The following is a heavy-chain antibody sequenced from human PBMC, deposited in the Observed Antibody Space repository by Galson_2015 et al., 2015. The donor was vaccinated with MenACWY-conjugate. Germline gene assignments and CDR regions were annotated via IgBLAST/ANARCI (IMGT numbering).Heavy chain of an antibody. V-gene: IGHV4-34*01. CDR1: DGSLTGAS. CDR3: ARLVTRGITIFGAHPRASYGLDV. D-gene: IGHD3-3*01. Sequence: SETLSLTCGVHDGSLTGASWSWIRQPPGKGLEWIGGINHVGDTDYNPTLRGRVTISLDTSKNQFSLRLSSVTAADTAVYYCARLVTRGITIFGAHPRASYGLDVWGQGTTVIVSS. CDR2: INHVGDT. J-gene: IGHJ6*02.